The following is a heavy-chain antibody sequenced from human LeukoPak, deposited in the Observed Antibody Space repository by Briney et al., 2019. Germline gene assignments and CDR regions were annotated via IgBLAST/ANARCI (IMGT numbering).Heavy chain of an antibody. CDR1: VFTFSSSA. D-gene: IGHD4-11*01. V-gene: IGHV1-58*01. J-gene: IGHJ5*02. CDR3: AADHDYSLSYDSYGPLDA. Sequence: SVKVSCKASVFTFSSSAVQWVRQARGKRFEWIGWIGVGSGKTNYEERFQERVTITRDMSTSTAYMELSSLRSEDTAVYYCAADHDYSLSYDSYGPLDAWGQGTLVTVSS. CDR2: IGVGSGKT.